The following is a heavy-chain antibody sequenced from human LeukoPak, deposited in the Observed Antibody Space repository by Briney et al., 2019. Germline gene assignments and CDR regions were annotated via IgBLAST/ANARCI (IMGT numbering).Heavy chain of an antibody. Sequence: GASVKVSCKASGYTFTSYDINWVRQATGQGLEWMGWMNPNSGNTGYAQTFQGRVTVTRNTAISTAYMELSSLRSEDTAVYYCARGRITIFGVVIIRYYFDYWGQGTLVTVSS. CDR2: MNPNSGNT. CDR1: GYTFTSYD. J-gene: IGHJ4*02. CDR3: ARGRITIFGVVIIRYYFDY. V-gene: IGHV1-8*01. D-gene: IGHD3-3*01.